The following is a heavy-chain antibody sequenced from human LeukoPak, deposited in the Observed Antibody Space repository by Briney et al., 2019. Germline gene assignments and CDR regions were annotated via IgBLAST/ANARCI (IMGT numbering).Heavy chain of an antibody. CDR3: ARISPYKYSYGVIDY. D-gene: IGHD5-18*01. Sequence: SETLSLTCTVSGGSISGYYWSWIRQPPGKGLEWIGYIYYSGSTNYNPSLKSRVTISVDTSKNQFSLKLSSVTAADTAVYYCARISPYKYSYGVIDYWGQGTLVTVSS. CDR1: GGSISGYY. CDR2: IYYSGST. V-gene: IGHV4-59*01. J-gene: IGHJ4*02.